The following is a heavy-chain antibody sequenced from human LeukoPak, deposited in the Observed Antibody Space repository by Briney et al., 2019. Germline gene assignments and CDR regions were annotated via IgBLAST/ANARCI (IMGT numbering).Heavy chain of an antibody. Sequence: PSETLSLTCTVSGDSIGSSRSYWGWIRQPPGKALEWIGSIYYSGTTYYNSALMSRVTISLDASKNQFSLKLSSVTAADTAVYYCARTTEAHSWRTRYYDYYMDVWGKGTTVTVSS. J-gene: IGHJ6*03. CDR2: IYYSGTT. V-gene: IGHV4-39*07. CDR1: GDSIGSSRSY. CDR3: ARTTEAHSWRTRYYDYYMDV. D-gene: IGHD6-13*01.